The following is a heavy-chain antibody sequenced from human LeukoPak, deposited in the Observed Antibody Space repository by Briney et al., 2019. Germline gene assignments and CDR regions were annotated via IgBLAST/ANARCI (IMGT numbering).Heavy chain of an antibody. D-gene: IGHD2-15*01. J-gene: IGHJ4*02. CDR3: VTETWWRFDH. CDR1: GFIFSRDY. CDR2: IEPDGSQQ. Sequence: GGSLRLSCSASGFIFSRDYMSWVRQAPGKGLEGVAKIEPDGSQQYYVDSVRGRFTISRDNSKNSLYLHLNFLRAEDTAVYYCVTETWWRFDHWGQGSLVTVSS. V-gene: IGHV3-7*01.